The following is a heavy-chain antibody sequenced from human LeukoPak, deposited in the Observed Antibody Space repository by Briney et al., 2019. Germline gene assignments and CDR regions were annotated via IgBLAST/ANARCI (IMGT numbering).Heavy chain of an antibody. CDR3: ARDYWFGELSSQDYYYYMDV. D-gene: IGHD3-10*01. J-gene: IGHJ6*03. CDR1: GGTFSSYA. CDR2: IIPIFGTA. Sequence: SVKVSCKASGGTFSSYAISWVRQAPGQGLEWMGRIIPIFGTANYAQKFQGRVTITTDESTSTAYMELSSLRSEDTAVHYCARDYWFGELSSQDYYYYMDVWGKGTTVTVSS. V-gene: IGHV1-69*05.